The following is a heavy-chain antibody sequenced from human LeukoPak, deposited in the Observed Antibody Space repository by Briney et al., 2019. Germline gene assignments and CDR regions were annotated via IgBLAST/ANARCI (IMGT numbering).Heavy chain of an antibody. CDR2: VFYNGAT. CDR3: ARGGKSGNYGYYFDC. V-gene: IGHV4-39*07. J-gene: IGHJ4*02. CDR1: GGSISSSIYY. Sequence: SETLSLTCIVSGGSISSSIYYWAWVRQPPGKGLEWIGTVFYNGATQYSPSLRSRVTISVDTSKNQFSLRLSSVTAADTAVYYCARGGKSGNYGYYFDCWGQGALVTVSS. D-gene: IGHD4-17*01.